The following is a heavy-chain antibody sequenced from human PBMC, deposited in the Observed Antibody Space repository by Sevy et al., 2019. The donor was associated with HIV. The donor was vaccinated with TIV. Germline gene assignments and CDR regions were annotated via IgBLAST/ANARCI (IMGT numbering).Heavy chain of an antibody. CDR1: GFTFSGRW. V-gene: IGHV3-7*01. J-gene: IGHJ4*02. CDR2: IKEDESQK. D-gene: IGHD1-26*01. CDR3: ATYGPDATFGN. Sequence: GGSLRLSCVGSGFTFSGRWMSWVRQPTGKGLEWVANIKEDESQKYYVDSAKGRFTISRDNDKNSLYLQMNSLRDEDTAVYYCATYGPDATFGNWGQGTLVTVSS.